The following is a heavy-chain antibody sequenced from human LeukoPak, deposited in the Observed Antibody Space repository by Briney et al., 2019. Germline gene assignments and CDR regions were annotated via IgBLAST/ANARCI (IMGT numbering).Heavy chain of an antibody. CDR1: GFTFDDYA. D-gene: IGHD3-22*01. Sequence: GRSLRLSCAASGFTFDDYAMHWVRQAPGKGLEWVSGISWNSGSIVYADSVKGRFTISRDNAKNSLYLQMNSLRAEDTALYYCAKDTGRTYYYDSSGFFDYWGQGTLVTVSS. CDR2: ISWNSGSI. CDR3: AKDTGRTYYYDSSGFFDY. V-gene: IGHV3-9*01. J-gene: IGHJ4*02.